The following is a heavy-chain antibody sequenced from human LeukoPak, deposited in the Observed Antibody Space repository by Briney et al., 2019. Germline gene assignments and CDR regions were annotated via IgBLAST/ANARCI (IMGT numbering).Heavy chain of an antibody. Sequence: GGSQRLSCAASGLIFSSYWVSWVRHARGRGRGWVANIKQDGSEKYYVDSVKGRFTITRDNAKNSLYLQMNSLRAEDTAVYYCARDPGAVGADYWGQGTLVTVSS. CDR1: GLIFSSYW. CDR3: ARDPGAVGADY. J-gene: IGHJ4*02. V-gene: IGHV3-7*01. CDR2: IKQDGSEK. D-gene: IGHD6-19*01.